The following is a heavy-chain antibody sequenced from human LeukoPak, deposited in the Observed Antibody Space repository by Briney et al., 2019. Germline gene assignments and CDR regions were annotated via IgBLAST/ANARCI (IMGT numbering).Heavy chain of an antibody. V-gene: IGHV1-2*02. Sequence: GASVKVSCKASGYTFTSYGISWVRQAPGQGLEWMGWIHPNSGDTNYAQSFQGRGTMTRDTSISTAYMELSRLRSNDTAVYYCAIHTGTNSFFDFWGQGTLVTVSS. CDR1: GYTFTSYG. D-gene: IGHD4-17*01. CDR2: IHPNSGDT. CDR3: AIHTGTNSFFDF. J-gene: IGHJ4*02.